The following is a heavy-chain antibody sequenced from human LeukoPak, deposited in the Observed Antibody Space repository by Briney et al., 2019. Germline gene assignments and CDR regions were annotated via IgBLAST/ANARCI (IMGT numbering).Heavy chain of an antibody. Sequence: PGGSLRLSCVASGFSFNNYAMTWVRQAPGKGLEWVSLIIGSSGSTFYADSVKGHFTISRDKSKNTLYLQMNSLRAEDTAVYYCAKGAYDYIEIAYFDYWGQGSLVTVSS. CDR2: IIGSSGST. D-gene: IGHD5-12*01. CDR3: AKGAYDYIEIAYFDY. V-gene: IGHV3-23*01. J-gene: IGHJ4*02. CDR1: GFSFNNYA.